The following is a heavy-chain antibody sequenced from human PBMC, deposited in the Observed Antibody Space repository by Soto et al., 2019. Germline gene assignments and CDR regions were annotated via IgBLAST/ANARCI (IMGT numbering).Heavy chain of an antibody. D-gene: IGHD3-22*01. CDR3: VKSHDSSGYLASFDY. CDR2: ITTGGGTT. CDR1: AFSFSRYA. Sequence: DVHLLESGGGLVQPGGSLRLSCAASAFSFSRYAMSWVRQAPGKGLEWVSGITTGGGTTCYADAVKGRFTISSDNSKNTLYLQLNNLRVEDTALYYCVKSHDSSGYLASFDYWGQGSLVTVSP. J-gene: IGHJ4*02. V-gene: IGHV3-23*01.